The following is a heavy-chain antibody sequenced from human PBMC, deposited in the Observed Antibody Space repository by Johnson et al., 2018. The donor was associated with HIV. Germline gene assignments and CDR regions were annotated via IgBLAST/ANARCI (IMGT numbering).Heavy chain of an antibody. D-gene: IGHD2/OR15-2a*01. CDR3: ARDKYYLTAITGSAFDI. Sequence: VQLVESGGDLVKPGGSLRLSCAASGFTFSDAWMNWLRQAPGKGLEWVGRIKSTSDDGTTDYATPVKGRFTISRDNSKNTLFLQMDTLRAGDTAVYYCARDKYYLTAITGSAFDIWGQGTMVTVSS. CDR1: GFTFSDAW. J-gene: IGHJ3*02. V-gene: IGHV3-15*01. CDR2: IKSTSDDGTT.